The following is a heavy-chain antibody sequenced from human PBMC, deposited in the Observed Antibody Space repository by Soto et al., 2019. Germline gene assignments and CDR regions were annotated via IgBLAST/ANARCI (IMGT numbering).Heavy chain of an antibody. V-gene: IGHV4-34*01. D-gene: IGHD4-17*01. CDR2: INHSGST. CDR3: ARGGTDYGDYEPYYYYGMDV. J-gene: IGHJ6*02. Sequence: LSLTCAVYGGSFSGYYWSWIRQPPGKGLEWIGEINHSGSTNYNPSLKSRVTISVDTSKNQFSLKLSSVTAADTAVYYCARGGTDYGDYEPYYYYGMDVWGQGTTVTVSS. CDR1: GGSFSGYY.